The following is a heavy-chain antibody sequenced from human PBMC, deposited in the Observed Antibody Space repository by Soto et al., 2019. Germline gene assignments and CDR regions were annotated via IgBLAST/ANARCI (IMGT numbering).Heavy chain of an antibody. Sequence: GGSLRLSCAASGFTFSSYAMSWVRQAPGKGLEWVSAISGSGGSTYYADSVKGRFTISRDNAKNSLYLQMNSLRAEDTAVYYCARDVLGYFDYWGQGTLVTVSS. V-gene: IGHV3-23*01. D-gene: IGHD2-8*02. CDR1: GFTFSSYA. J-gene: IGHJ4*02. CDR3: ARDVLGYFDY. CDR2: ISGSGGST.